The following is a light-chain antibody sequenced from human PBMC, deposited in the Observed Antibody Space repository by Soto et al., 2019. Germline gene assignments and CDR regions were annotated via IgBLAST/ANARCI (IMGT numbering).Light chain of an antibody. CDR2: KAS. J-gene: IGKJ4*01. CDR3: QQANSLSLT. Sequence: DIQMTQSPSTLSGSVGDRVTITCRASQTISSWLAWYQQKPGKAPKLLIYKASTLKSGVPSRFSGSGSGTEFTLTISSLQPDDFATYYCQQANSLSLTFGGGTKVDIK. CDR1: QTISSW. V-gene: IGKV1-5*03.